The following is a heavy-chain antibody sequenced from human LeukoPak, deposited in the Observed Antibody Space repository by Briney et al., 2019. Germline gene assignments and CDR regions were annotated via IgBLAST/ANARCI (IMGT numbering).Heavy chain of an antibody. J-gene: IGHJ4*02. CDR2: FDPEDGET. CDR3: ATVKRYYDFWSGYYSPYYFDY. V-gene: IGHV1-24*01. CDR1: GYTLTELS. Sequence: ASVTVSCKVSGYTLTELSMHWVRQAPGKGLEWMGGFDPEDGETIYAQKFQGRVTMTEDTSTDTAYMELSSLRSEDTAVYYCATVKRYYDFWSGYYSPYYFDYWGRGTLVTVSS. D-gene: IGHD3-3*01.